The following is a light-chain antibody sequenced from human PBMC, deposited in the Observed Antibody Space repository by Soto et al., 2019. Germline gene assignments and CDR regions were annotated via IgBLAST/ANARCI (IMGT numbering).Light chain of an antibody. CDR2: DAS. V-gene: IGKV3-11*01. CDR1: QSVRSN. Sequence: ETVLTQSPATLSLSPGERATLSCRASQSVRSNLAWYQHKPGQAPRLLIYDASNRATGIPGRFSGSGSGTDFTLTISNLEPKDCAVYDCQQRENRPWTFGQGAKVEIK. CDR3: QQRENRPWT. J-gene: IGKJ1*01.